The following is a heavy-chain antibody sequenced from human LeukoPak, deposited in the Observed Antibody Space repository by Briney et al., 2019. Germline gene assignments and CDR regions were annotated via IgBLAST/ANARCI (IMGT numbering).Heavy chain of an antibody. D-gene: IGHD3-10*01. V-gene: IGHV3-7*01. Sequence: GGSLRLSCAASGFAFSSYWMDRARQAPGKGPEWVANLKHDGIEKYLVDSVKGRFAISRDNAKNLLYLQMNNLRVEDTAVYYCAREGMVRGVPDAFDMWGQGTMVTVSS. CDR1: GFAFSSYW. CDR2: LKHDGIEK. J-gene: IGHJ3*02. CDR3: AREGMVRGVPDAFDM.